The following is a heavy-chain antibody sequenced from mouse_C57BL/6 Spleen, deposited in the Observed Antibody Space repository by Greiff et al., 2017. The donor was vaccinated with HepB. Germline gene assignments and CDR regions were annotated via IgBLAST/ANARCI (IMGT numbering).Heavy chain of an antibody. D-gene: IGHD4-1*01. CDR2: ISYDGSN. V-gene: IGHV3-6*01. Sequence: EVQLQESGPGLVKPSQSLSLTCSVTGYSITSGYYWNWIRQFPGNKLEWMGYISYDGSNNYNPSLKNRISITRDTSKNQFFLKLNSVTTEDTATYYCARALTGTGAMDYWGQGTSVTVSS. CDR3: ARALTGTGAMDY. CDR1: GYSITSGYY. J-gene: IGHJ4*01.